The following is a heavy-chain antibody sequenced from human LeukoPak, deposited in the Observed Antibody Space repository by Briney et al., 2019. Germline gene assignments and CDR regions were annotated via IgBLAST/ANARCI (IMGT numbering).Heavy chain of an antibody. Sequence: SETLSLTCAVSGGSISSGGYSWSWIRQPPGKGLEWIGYIYHSGSTYYNPSLKSRVTISVDRSKNQFSLKLSSVTAADTAVYYCARGSIVRTVVTPRNGAFDIWGQGTMVTVSS. V-gene: IGHV4-30-2*01. CDR1: GGSISSGGYS. J-gene: IGHJ3*02. CDR3: ARGSIVRTVVTPRNGAFDI. CDR2: IYHSGST. D-gene: IGHD4-23*01.